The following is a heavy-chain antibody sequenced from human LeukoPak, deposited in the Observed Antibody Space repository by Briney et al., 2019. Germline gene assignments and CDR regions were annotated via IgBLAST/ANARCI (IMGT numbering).Heavy chain of an antibody. CDR2: ISGSGGST. D-gene: IGHD4-17*01. CDR1: GFTVSSYS. CDR3: AKAHYGFDY. V-gene: IGHV3-23*01. J-gene: IGHJ4*02. Sequence: GGSLRLSCAASGFTVSSYSMNWVRQAPGEGLEWVSAISGSGGSTYYADSVEGRFTISRDNSENTLYLQMNSLRAEDTAVYYCAKAHYGFDYWGQGTLVTVSS.